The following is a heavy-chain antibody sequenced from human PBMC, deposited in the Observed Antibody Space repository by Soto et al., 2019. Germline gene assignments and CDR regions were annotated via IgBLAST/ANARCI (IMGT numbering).Heavy chain of an antibody. J-gene: IGHJ4*02. Sequence: GGSLRLSCAASGFTFSSYAMGWVRQGPGKGLEWVAVVSIGGSTHYADSVRGRFAISRDNSKNTLSLQMNSLTAEDTAVYFCAKRRGAGGHFDYWGQGALVTVSS. CDR2: VSIGGST. D-gene: IGHD2-15*01. CDR3: AKRRGAGGHFDY. CDR1: GFTFSSYA. V-gene: IGHV3-23*01.